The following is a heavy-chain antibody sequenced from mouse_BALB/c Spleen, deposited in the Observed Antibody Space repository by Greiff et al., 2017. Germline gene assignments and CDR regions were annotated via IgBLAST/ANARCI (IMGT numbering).Heavy chain of an antibody. CDR3: ARFYSSDY. CDR2: ISSGGST. Sequence: EVKLQESGGGLVKPGGSLKLSCAASGFTFSSYAMSWVRQTPEKRLEWVASISSGGSTYYPDSVKGRFTISRDNARNILYLQMSSLRSEDTAMYYCARFYSSDYWGQGTSVTVSS. CDR1: GFTFSSYA. D-gene: IGHD1-1*01. J-gene: IGHJ4*01. V-gene: IGHV5-6-5*01.